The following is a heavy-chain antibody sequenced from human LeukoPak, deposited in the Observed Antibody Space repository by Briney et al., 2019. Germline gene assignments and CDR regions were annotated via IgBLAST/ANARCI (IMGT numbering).Heavy chain of an antibody. D-gene: IGHD3-22*01. V-gene: IGHV1-69*13. CDR2: IMPIFGTA. CDR1: GGTFSSYA. Sequence: ASVKVSCKASGGTFSSYAISWVRQAPGRGLEWMGGIMPIFGTANAAQKLEGRVTITADESTSTACMELSSLRSEDTAVYYCATAACYYDSSGYWGGYYYYYYMDVWGKGTTVTVSS. J-gene: IGHJ6*03. CDR3: ATAACYYDSSGYWGGYYYYYYMDV.